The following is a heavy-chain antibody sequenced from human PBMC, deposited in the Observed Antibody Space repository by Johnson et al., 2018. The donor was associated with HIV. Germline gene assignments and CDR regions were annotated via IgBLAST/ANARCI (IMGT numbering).Heavy chain of an antibody. D-gene: IGHD1-26*01. J-gene: IGHJ3*02. CDR1: GFTFSSYD. Sequence: VQLVESGGGVVQPGGSLRLSCAASGFTFSSYDMHWVRQATGKGLEWVSAIGTAGDTYYPGSVKGRFTFSREHAKNSLYLQMNSLRAGDTAVYYCARGPPLQWELRGNAFDIWGQGTMVTVSS. CDR3: ARGPPLQWELRGNAFDI. CDR2: IGTAGDT. V-gene: IGHV3-13*01.